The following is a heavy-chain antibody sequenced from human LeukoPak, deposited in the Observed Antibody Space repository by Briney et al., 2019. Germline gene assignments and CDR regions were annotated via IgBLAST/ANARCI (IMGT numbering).Heavy chain of an antibody. D-gene: IGHD5-18*01. J-gene: IGHJ6*03. V-gene: IGHV4-38-2*01. CDR3: ARQSIRGYEYYMDV. CDR1: GYSISSGYY. Sequence: SETLSLTCAVSGYSISSGYYWGWIRQPPGKGLEWIGSIYHSGSTYYNPSLKSRVTISVDTSKNQFSLKLSSVTAADTAVYYCARQSIRGYEYYMDVWGKGTSVTVSS. CDR2: IYHSGST.